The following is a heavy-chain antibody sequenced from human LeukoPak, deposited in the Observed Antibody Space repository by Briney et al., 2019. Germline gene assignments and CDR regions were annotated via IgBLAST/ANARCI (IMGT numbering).Heavy chain of an antibody. CDR2: IYPRDSDT. Sequence: GESLKISCKGFGYDFTTIWIGWVRQMPGKGLEWMGFIYPRDSDTRYSPSFKGQVTISVDKSINTAYLQWSSLKASDTAMYYCARSTTVVAFNWFDLWGQGTLVTVSS. CDR1: GYDFTTIW. D-gene: IGHD4-23*01. CDR3: ARSTTVVAFNWFDL. V-gene: IGHV5-51*01. J-gene: IGHJ5*02.